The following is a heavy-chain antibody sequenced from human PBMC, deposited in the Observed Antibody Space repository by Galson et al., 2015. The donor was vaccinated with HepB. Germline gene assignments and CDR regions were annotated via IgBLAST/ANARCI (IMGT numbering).Heavy chain of an antibody. D-gene: IGHD6-6*01. CDR3: ARVGQLRSFYI. Sequence: SLRLSCAASGYTLSSYWMNWVRQAPGKGLEWVADIRGDEYDQYYVDSVKGRFTISRENAKNSLYLQMSSLRAEDTAVYYCARVGQLRSFYIWGPGTLVTLSS. CDR2: IRGDEYDQ. V-gene: IGHV3-7*01. J-gene: IGHJ3*02. CDR1: GYTLSSYW.